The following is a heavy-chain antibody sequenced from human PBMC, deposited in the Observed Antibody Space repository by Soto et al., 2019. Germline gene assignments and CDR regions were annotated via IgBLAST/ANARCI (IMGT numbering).Heavy chain of an antibody. Sequence: PSETLSLTCTVSGNTISRYYWSWIRQPPGKGLEWIGFVSYIGSTSYNPSLKSRVTISVDTSTNQFSLNLSSVSAADTAGYYCATYGGTYYVNWGQGTLVTVSS. J-gene: IGHJ4*02. V-gene: IGHV4-59*01. CDR1: GNTISRYY. CDR3: ATYGGTYYVN. D-gene: IGHD1-26*01. CDR2: VSYIGST.